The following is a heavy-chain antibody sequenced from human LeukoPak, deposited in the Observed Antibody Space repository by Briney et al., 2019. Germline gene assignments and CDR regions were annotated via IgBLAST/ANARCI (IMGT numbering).Heavy chain of an antibody. CDR1: GFPFSSYS. CDR3: ARVVPAASVDY. CDR2: ISSSSSYI. J-gene: IGHJ4*02. Sequence: GSLRLSCAASGFPFSSYSMNWVRQAPGKGLEWVSSISSSSSYIYYADSVKGRFTISRDNAKNSLYLQMNSLRAEDTAVYYCARVVPAASVDYWGQGTLVTVSS. V-gene: IGHV3-21*01. D-gene: IGHD2-2*01.